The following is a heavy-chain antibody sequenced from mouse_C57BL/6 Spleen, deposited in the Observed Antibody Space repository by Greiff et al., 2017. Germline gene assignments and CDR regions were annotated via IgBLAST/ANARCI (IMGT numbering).Heavy chain of an antibody. Sequence: EVKLMESGGGLVKPGGSLKLSCAASGFTFSDYGMHWVCQAPEKGLEWVAYISSGSSTIYYADTVKGRFTISRDNAKNTLFLQMTSLRSEDTAMYYCARQDDGNGYFDYWGQGTTLTVSS. CDR1: GFTFSDYG. V-gene: IGHV5-17*01. J-gene: IGHJ2*01. D-gene: IGHD2-1*01. CDR2: ISSGSSTI. CDR3: ARQDDGNGYFDY.